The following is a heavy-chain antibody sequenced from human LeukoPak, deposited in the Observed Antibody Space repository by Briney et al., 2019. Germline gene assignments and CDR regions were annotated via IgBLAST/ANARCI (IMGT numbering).Heavy chain of an antibody. CDR2: INPNTVGT. CDR1: GYTFTGYY. CDR3: ARGPGVYPLDY. J-gene: IGHJ4*02. V-gene: IGHV1-2*02. D-gene: IGHD2-8*01. Sequence: ASVKVSCKASGYTFTGYYIHWVRQAPGQGLEWMGWINPNTVGTNYAQKFQGRVTMTRDTSVNTAYMELSRLTSDDTAVYYCARGPGVYPLDYWGQGTLVTVSS.